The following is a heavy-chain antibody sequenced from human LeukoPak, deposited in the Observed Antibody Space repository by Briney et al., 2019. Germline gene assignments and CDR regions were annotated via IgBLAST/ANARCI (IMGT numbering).Heavy chain of an antibody. CDR3: AKDSLGSSSKNWFDP. J-gene: IGHJ5*02. CDR2: ISGSGGST. Sequence: PGGSLRLSCVVSGFTFSNYALSWVRQAPGKGLEWVSAISGSGGSTYYADSVKGRFTISRDNSKNTLYLQMNSLRAEDTAVYYCAKDSLGSSSKNWFDPWGQGTLVTVSS. D-gene: IGHD6-13*01. V-gene: IGHV3-23*01. CDR1: GFTFSNYA.